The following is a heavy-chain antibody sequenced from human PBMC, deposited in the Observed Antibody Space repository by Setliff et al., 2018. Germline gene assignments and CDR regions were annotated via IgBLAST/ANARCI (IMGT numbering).Heavy chain of an antibody. J-gene: IGHJ5*02. CDR3: ARHSDYGGNLYNWFDP. V-gene: IGHV5-51*01. D-gene: IGHD4-17*01. Sequence: GESLTISCKGSGYSFTSYWIGWVRQMPVKGLEWMGIIYPGDSDTRYSPSFQGQVTISADKSISTAYLQWSSLKASDTAMYYCARHSDYGGNLYNWFDPWGQGTRVTVSS. CDR1: GYSFTSYW. CDR2: IYPGDSDT.